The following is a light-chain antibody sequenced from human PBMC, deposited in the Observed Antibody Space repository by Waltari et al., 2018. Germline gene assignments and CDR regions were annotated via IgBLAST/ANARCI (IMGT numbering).Light chain of an antibody. CDR3: CSYAGSGTLV. Sequence: QSALTQPASVSGSPGQSITISCTGTSSDVGNYDLVSCDQQHPGKAPKLMIYEVTKRPSWVSNRFSGSKSGNTASLTVSGLQAEDEADYYCCSYAGSGTLVFGGGTKLTVL. CDR1: SSDVGNYDL. CDR2: EVT. V-gene: IGLV2-23*02. J-gene: IGLJ2*01.